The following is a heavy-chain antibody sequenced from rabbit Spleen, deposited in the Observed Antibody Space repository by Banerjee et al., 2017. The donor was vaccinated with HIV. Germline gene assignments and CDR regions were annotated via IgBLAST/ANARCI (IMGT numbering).Heavy chain of an antibody. CDR1: GFSFSSSYW. CDR2: IYARGSGST. CDR3: ARDLDGVIGWNFGW. Sequence: QEQLEESGGDLVKPEGSLTITCTASGFSFSSSYWIFWVRQAPGKGLEWIACIYARGSGSTYYASWAKGRFTISKASSTTVTLQMTSLTAADTATYFCARDLDGVIGWNFGWWGPGTLVTVS. V-gene: IGHV1S45*01. J-gene: IGHJ4*01. D-gene: IGHD1-1*01.